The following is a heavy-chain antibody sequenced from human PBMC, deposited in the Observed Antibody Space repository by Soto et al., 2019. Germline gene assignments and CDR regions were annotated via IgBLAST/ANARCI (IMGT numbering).Heavy chain of an antibody. CDR1: GGSFSGYY. V-gene: IGHV4-34*01. J-gene: IGHJ4*02. Sequence: SETLSLTCAVYGGSFSGYYWSWIRQPPGKGLEWIGEINHSGSTNYNPSLKSRVTISVDTSKNQFSLKLSSVTAADTAVYYCASGLSRYLDYWGQGTLVTVSS. CDR3: ASGLSRYLDY. CDR2: INHSGST.